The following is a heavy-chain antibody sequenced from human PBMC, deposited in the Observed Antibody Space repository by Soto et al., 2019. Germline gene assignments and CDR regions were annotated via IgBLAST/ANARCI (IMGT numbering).Heavy chain of an antibody. CDR3: ARLRIATNNYKWFDP. V-gene: IGHV4-39*07. J-gene: IGHJ5*02. CDR2: IYYSGST. D-gene: IGHD2-21*01. Sequence: SETLSLTCTVSGGSISSSGYYWGWIRQPPGKGLEWIGSIYYSGSTYYNPSLKSRITISQDTSERQFSLNLRLVTAADTAVYYCARLRIATNNYKWFDPWGQGTLVTVSS. CDR1: GGSISSSGYY.